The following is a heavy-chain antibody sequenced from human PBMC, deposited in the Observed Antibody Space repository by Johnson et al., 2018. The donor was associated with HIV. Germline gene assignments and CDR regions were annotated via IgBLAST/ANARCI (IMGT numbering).Heavy chain of an antibody. D-gene: IGHD6-19*01. V-gene: IGHV3-30*04. CDR2: ISYDGSNK. CDR3: ARDSSGWYRSAFDI. J-gene: IGHJ3*02. Sequence: QVQLVESGGGVVQPGRSLRLSCAASGFTFSSYAMHWVRQAPGKGLEWVAVISYDGSNKYYADSVKGRFTISRDNSKNTLYLQMNSLRPEDTAVYSCARDSSGWYRSAFDIWGQGTMVTVSS. CDR1: GFTFSSYA.